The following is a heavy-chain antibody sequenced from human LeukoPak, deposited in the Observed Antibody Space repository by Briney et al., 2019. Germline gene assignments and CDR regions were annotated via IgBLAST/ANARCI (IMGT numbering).Heavy chain of an antibody. D-gene: IGHD3-22*01. CDR1: GGSISSGSYY. J-gene: IGHJ4*02. CDR2: IYTSGST. CDR3: ASEKGTYYYDSSGPFDY. Sequence: SETLSLTCTVSGGSISSGSYYWSWIRQPAEKGLEWIGRIYTSGSTNYNPSLKSRVTISVDTSKNQFSLKLSSVTAADTAAYYCASEKGTYYYDSSGPFDYWGQGTLVTVSS. V-gene: IGHV4-61*02.